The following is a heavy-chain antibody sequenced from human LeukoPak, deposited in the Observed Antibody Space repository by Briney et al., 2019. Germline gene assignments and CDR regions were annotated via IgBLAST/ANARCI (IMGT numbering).Heavy chain of an antibody. J-gene: IGHJ4*02. CDR1: GFTFSTYA. CDR3: ARPLVPTYASGWHYAY. V-gene: IGHV3-23*01. Sequence: GGSLRLSCAASGFTFSTYAMGWVRQAPGKGLEWVSTISSSGGSTYYADSVKGRFTISRDNSKNTLFLQMSSLRDEDTAVYFCARPLVPTYASGWHYAYWGQGTLVTVSS. D-gene: IGHD6-19*01. CDR2: ISSSGGST.